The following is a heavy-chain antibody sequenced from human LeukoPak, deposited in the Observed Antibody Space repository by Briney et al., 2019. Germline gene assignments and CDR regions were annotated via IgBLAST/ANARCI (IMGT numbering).Heavy chain of an antibody. J-gene: IGHJ4*02. V-gene: IGHV4-34*01. CDR2: INHSGST. Sequence: SETLSLTCAVYGGSFSGYYWSWIRQPPGKGLEWIGEINHSGSTNYNPSLKSRVTISVDTSKNQFSLKLSSVTAADTAVYYCAGTSRYFDYWGQGTLVTVSS. CDR3: AGTSRYFDY. CDR1: GGSFSGYY. D-gene: IGHD3/OR15-3a*01.